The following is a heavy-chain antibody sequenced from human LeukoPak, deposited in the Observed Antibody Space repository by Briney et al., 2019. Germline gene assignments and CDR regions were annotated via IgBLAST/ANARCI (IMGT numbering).Heavy chain of an antibody. CDR1: GFTFSSYA. D-gene: IGHD5-24*01. Sequence: PGGSLRLSRAASGFTFSSYAMSWVRQAPGKGLEWVSAISGSGGSTYYADSVKGRFTISRDNSKNTLYLQMNSLRAEDTAVYYCAKFERWLQSGLDCWGQGTLVTVSS. V-gene: IGHV3-23*01. J-gene: IGHJ4*02. CDR2: ISGSGGST. CDR3: AKFERWLQSGLDC.